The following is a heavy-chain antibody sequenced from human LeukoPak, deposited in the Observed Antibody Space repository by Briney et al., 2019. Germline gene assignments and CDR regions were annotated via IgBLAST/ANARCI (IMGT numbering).Heavy chain of an antibody. Sequence: SETLSLTCTVSGGSISSSSYYWGWIRQPPGKGLEWIGSIYYSGSTYYNPSLKSRVTISVDTSKNQFSLKLSSVTAADTAVYYCARFSPNSYDSSGPYYFDYWGQGTLVTVSS. CDR1: GGSISSSSYY. CDR2: IYYSGST. CDR3: ARFSPNSYDSSGPYYFDY. J-gene: IGHJ4*02. V-gene: IGHV4-39*01. D-gene: IGHD3-22*01.